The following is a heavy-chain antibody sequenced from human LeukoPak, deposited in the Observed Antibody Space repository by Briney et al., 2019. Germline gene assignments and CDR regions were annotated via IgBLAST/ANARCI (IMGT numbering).Heavy chain of an antibody. D-gene: IGHD6-19*01. J-gene: IGHJ3*02. Sequence: TGGSLRLSCAASAFTFGSYGMHWVRQAPGKGLERVAFIRYDGSNKYYADSVKGRFTISRDSSKNTLYLQMNSLRAEDTAVYYCGRWLANSDAFDIWGQGTMVTVSS. V-gene: IGHV3-30*02. CDR1: AFTFGSYG. CDR2: IRYDGSNK. CDR3: GRWLANSDAFDI.